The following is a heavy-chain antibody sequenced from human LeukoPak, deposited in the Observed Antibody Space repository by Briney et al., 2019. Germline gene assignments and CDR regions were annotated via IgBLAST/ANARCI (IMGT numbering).Heavy chain of an antibody. J-gene: IGHJ3*02. CDR2: IYYSGST. D-gene: IGHD3-10*01. CDR1: GGSISSYY. CDR3: ARELIYGSGSYYRAFDI. V-gene: IGHV4-59*01. Sequence: SETLSLTCTVSGGSISSYYWSWIRQPPGKGLEWIGYIYYSGSTNYNPSLKSRVTISVDTSKNQFSLKLSSVTAADTAVYYCARELIYGSGSYYRAFDIWGQGTMVTVSS.